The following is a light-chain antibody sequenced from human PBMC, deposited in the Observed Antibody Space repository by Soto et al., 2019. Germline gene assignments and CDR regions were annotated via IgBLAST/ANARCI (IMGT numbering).Light chain of an antibody. V-gene: IGKV1-39*01. CDR3: QQSYSTLFT. CDR1: QSISSY. J-gene: IGKJ3*01. Sequence: DIPMTPSPSSLSASLGDRVTITCRGSQSISSYLNWYQQKPGKAPKLLIYAASSLQSGVPSRFSGSGSGTDFTLTISSLQPEDFATYYCQQSYSTLFTFGPGTKVDIK. CDR2: AAS.